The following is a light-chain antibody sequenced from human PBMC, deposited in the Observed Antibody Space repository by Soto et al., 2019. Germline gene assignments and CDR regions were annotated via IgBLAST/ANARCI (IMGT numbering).Light chain of an antibody. CDR1: STDVGSHNY. V-gene: IGLV2-14*01. CDR2: QDT. CDR3: SSYTDSSNYV. Sequence: QSVLTQAASVSESPGQSISLSCSGTSTDVGSHNYVSWYQQQPGKAPKLMIYQDTNRPSGVSNRFSGSRSGNTASLTISGLQAEDEADYYCSSYTDSSNYVFGTGTKLTVL. J-gene: IGLJ1*01.